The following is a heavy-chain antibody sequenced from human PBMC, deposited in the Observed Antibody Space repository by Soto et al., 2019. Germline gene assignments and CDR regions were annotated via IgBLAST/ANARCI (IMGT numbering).Heavy chain of an antibody. J-gene: IGHJ4*02. Sequence: EVQLVESGGGLVKPGGSLRLSCAASGFTFSGSAMNWVRQAPGKGLEWVSSISSSGDYIYYADSGKGRFTISRDNAKKSLFRQLNNLRAEDTAVYYCARDPTAMFTGIGDYWGQGILVTVSS. D-gene: IGHD5-18*01. CDR3: ARDPTAMFTGIGDY. CDR2: ISSSGDYI. CDR1: GFTFSGSA. V-gene: IGHV3-21*01.